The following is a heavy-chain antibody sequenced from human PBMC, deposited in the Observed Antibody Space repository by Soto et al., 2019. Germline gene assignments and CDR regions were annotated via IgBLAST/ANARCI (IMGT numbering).Heavy chain of an antibody. V-gene: IGHV1-2*02. CDR1: GYTFPGNY. CDR3: ARGYCSSSGCSHYFNY. J-gene: IGHJ4*02. CDR2: INPTSGGT. Sequence: ASVKVSCKASGYTFPGNYMHWVRQAPGQGLEWMALINPTSGGTNYAQKFQGRVTMTWDTSISTAYMELSRLRSDDTAIYYCARGYCSSSGCSHYFNYWGQGTLVTVSS. D-gene: IGHD2-2*01.